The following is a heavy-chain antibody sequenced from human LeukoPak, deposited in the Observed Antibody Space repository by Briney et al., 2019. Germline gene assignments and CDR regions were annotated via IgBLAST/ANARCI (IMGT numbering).Heavy chain of an antibody. Sequence: GGSLRLSCAASGFSFASYEMNWVRQAPGKGLEWVSHISSDGHVERYVDSVRGRFSMSRDNAKDLLSLQMNDLRAEDTAVYYCARDTLNGPFVISLDYWGQGALVTVSS. CDR3: ARDTLNGPFVISLDY. J-gene: IGHJ4*02. CDR2: ISSDGHVE. D-gene: IGHD3-9*01. V-gene: IGHV3-48*03. CDR1: GFSFASYE.